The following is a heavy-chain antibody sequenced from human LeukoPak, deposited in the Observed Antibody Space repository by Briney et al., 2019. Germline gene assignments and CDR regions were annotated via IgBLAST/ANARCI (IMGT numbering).Heavy chain of an antibody. D-gene: IGHD3-22*01. CDR3: ARDNYDSSGRVGGAFDI. CDR2: ISYDGSNK. J-gene: IGHJ3*02. CDR1: GFTFSSHA. V-gene: IGHV3-30-3*01. Sequence: GGSLRLSCAASGFTFSSHAMSWVRQAPGKGPEWVAVISYDGSNKYYADSVKGRFTISRDNSKNTLYLQMNSLRAEDTAVYYCARDNYDSSGRVGGAFDIWGQGTMVTVSS.